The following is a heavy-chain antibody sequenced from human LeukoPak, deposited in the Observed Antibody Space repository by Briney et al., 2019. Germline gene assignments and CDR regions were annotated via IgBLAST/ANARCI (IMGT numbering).Heavy chain of an antibody. CDR2: ILPSDSDT. CDR3: ATYAGTSSKYFQH. Sequence: RGESLKISCKGSGYSFTNNWIGWVRQMPGKGLEWMGIILPSDSDTRYSPSFQGQVTISADKSINTAYVQWSSLKASDTAMYYCATYAGTSSKYFQHWGQGTLVTVSS. J-gene: IGHJ1*01. V-gene: IGHV5-51*01. CDR1: GYSFTNNW. D-gene: IGHD3-10*01.